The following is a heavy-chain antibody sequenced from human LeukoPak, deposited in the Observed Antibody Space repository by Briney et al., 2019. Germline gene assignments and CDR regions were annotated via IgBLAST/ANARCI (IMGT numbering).Heavy chain of an antibody. J-gene: IGHJ4*02. Sequence: PGGSLRLSCAASGFTFSTYAMTWVRQAPGKGLEWVSSISKSGGSTYDTDSVRGRFTISRDNSKNTLYLQVNRLRAEDTALYYCARGVGEYTNGHFDFWGQGTLVTVSS. V-gene: IGHV3-23*01. D-gene: IGHD2-8*01. CDR2: ISKSGGST. CDR1: GFTFSTYA. CDR3: ARGVGEYTNGHFDF.